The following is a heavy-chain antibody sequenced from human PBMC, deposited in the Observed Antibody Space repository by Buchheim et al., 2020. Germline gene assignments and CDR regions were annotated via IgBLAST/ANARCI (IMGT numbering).Heavy chain of an antibody. V-gene: IGHV4-34*01. CDR1: GGSFSGYY. D-gene: IGHD3-22*01. CDR2: INHSGST. J-gene: IGHJ4*02. Sequence: QVQLQQWGAGLLMPSETLSLTCAVYGGSFSGYYWSWIRQPPGKGLEWIGEINHSGSTNYNPSLKSRVTISVDTSKNQFSLKLSSVTAADTAVYYCARVYDSSGYYFDYWGQGTL. CDR3: ARVYDSSGYYFDY.